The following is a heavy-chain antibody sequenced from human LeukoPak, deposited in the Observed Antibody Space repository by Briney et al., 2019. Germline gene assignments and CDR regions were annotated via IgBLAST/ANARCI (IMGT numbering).Heavy chain of an antibody. V-gene: IGHV3-30*18. Sequence: GGSLRLSCAASGFTFSSYGMHWVRQAPGKGLEWVAFMSYDGSNKYYADSVKGRFTISRDNSKNTLYLQMNSLRAEDTALYYCAKSTVAATWGPFDYWGQGTLVTVSS. CDR3: AKSTVAATWGPFDY. J-gene: IGHJ4*02. CDR2: MSYDGSNK. D-gene: IGHD6-19*01. CDR1: GFTFSSYG.